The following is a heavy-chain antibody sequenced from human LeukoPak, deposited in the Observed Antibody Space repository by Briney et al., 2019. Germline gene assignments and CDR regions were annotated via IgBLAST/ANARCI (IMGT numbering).Heavy chain of an antibody. CDR3: ARDRALGSGKYYFDY. CDR1: GESFSGYY. D-gene: IGHD3-16*01. V-gene: IGHV4-34*01. Sequence: SETLSLTCAVYGESFSGYYWSWIRQPPGKGLEWIGEINHSGSTSYNPSLKSRVTISVDTSQNQFSLKLSSVTAADTAVYYCARDRALGSGKYYFDYWGQGTLVTVSA. J-gene: IGHJ4*02. CDR2: INHSGST.